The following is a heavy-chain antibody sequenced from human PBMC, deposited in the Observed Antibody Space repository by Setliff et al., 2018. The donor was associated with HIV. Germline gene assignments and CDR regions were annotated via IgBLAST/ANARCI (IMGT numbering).Heavy chain of an antibody. CDR1: GGSISDSDFY. CDR3: ASGRVRQSRKFGGVIVLPPFDY. V-gene: IGHV4-31*03. CDR2: IHHNGSA. J-gene: IGHJ4*02. D-gene: IGHD3-16*02. Sequence: SETLSLTCTVSGGSISDSDFYWSWIRQHPGKALEWIGYIHHNGSAFYNPSLKSRLTISIDTSKSQFSLRLSSVTAADTAVYYCASGRVRQSRKFGGVIVLPPFDYWGQGTLVTAPQ.